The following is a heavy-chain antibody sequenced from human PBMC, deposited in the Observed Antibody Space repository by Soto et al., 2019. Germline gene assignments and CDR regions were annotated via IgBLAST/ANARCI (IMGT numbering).Heavy chain of an antibody. CDR1: DGSISSRSSY. J-gene: IGHJ4*02. D-gene: IGHD3-3*01. CDR3: AKTGFWSDYRVAYY. Sequence: SETLSLTCTVSDGSISSRSSYWGWIRQPPGKGLEWIGSINYGGSTYYNPSLKSRITISVDTSKNQFSLKLGSVTAADTAVYFCAKTGFWSDYRVAYYWGQGTLVTVS. CDR2: INYGGST. V-gene: IGHV4-39*01.